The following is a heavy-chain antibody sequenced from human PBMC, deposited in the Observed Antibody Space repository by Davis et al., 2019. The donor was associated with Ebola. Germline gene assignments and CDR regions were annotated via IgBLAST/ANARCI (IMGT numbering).Heavy chain of an antibody. CDR3: ARVGEGVTVAGYFYFGMDL. CDR2: SGPRATI. V-gene: IGHV3-11*01. Sequence: PGGSLRLSCTASGFTFSDYYMNWIRQAPGKGLEWIAYSGPRATIYYAHSVKGRFTVSRDNAKNSLFLQMDNLRGEDSAVYYCARVGEGVTVAGYFYFGMDLWGHGTTVTVSS. D-gene: IGHD6-19*01. CDR1: GFTFSDYY. J-gene: IGHJ6*02.